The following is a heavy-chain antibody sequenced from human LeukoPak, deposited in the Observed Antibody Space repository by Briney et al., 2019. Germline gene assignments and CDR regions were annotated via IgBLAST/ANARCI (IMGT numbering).Heavy chain of an antibody. V-gene: IGHV4-30-4*01. D-gene: IGHD3-22*01. CDR3: ARVGGTYYYDSSGSIDY. CDR2: IYYSGST. CDR1: GGSISSGDYY. J-gene: IGHJ4*02. Sequence: SQTLSLTCTVSGGSISSGDYYWSWIRQPPGKGLEWIGYIYYSGSTYYNPSLKSRVTISVDTSKNQFSLKLSSVTAADTAVYYCARVGGTYYYDSSGSIDYWGQGTLVTVSS.